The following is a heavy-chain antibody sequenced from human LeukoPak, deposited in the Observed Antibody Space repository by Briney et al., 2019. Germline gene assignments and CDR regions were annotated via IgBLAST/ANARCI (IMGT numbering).Heavy chain of an antibody. CDR2: ISGSGGST. D-gene: IGHD3-9*01. J-gene: IGHJ6*02. CDR1: GFTFSSYA. Sequence: GASLRLSCAASGFTFSSYAMSRVRQAPGKGLEWVSAISGSGGSTYYADSVKGRFTISRDNSKNTLYLQMNSLRAEDTAVYYCAKSTIRYYDILTGWKSYYYGMDVWGQGTTVTVSS. V-gene: IGHV3-23*01. CDR3: AKSTIRYYDILTGWKSYYYGMDV.